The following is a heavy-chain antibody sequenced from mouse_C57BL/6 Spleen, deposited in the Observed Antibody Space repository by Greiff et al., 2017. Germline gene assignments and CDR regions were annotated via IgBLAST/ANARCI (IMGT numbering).Heavy chain of an antibody. Sequence: QVQLQQSGTELVKPGASVKLSCKASGYTFTSYWMHWVKQRPGQGLEWIGNINPSNGGTNYNEKFKSKATLTVDKSSSTADMQLSSLTSEDSAVYYCRAWGDYDGDFDYWGQGTTLTVSS. CDR3: RAWGDYDGDFDY. D-gene: IGHD2-4*01. J-gene: IGHJ2*01. CDR1: GYTFTSYW. CDR2: INPSNGGT. V-gene: IGHV1-53*01.